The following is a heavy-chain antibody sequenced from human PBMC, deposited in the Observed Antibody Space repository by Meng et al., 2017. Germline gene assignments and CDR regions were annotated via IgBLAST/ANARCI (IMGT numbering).Heavy chain of an antibody. CDR3: ARGVGYGGNSLYFDY. CDR1: GGTFRSYA. J-gene: IGHJ4*02. Sequence: GQRVESGAEVKKPGYSVEFSCKASGGTFRSYAISWVRQAPGQGLEWMGGIIPIFGTANYAQKFQGRVTITADKSTSTAYMELSSLRSEDTAVYYCARGVGYGGNSLYFDYWGQGTLVTVSS. CDR2: IIPIFGTA. V-gene: IGHV1-69*06. D-gene: IGHD4-23*01.